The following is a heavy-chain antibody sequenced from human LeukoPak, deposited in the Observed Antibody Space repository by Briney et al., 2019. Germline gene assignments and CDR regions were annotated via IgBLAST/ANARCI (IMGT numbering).Heavy chain of an antibody. CDR1: GGSISSSSYY. Sequence: SETLSLTCTVSGGSISSSSYYWGWIRQPPGKGLEWIGSIYYSGSTYYNPSLKSRVTISVDTSKNQFSLKLSSVTAADTAVYYCARDAPSAAAVPFDYWGQGTLVTVSS. D-gene: IGHD6-13*01. CDR2: IYYSGST. V-gene: IGHV4-39*07. CDR3: ARDAPSAAAVPFDY. J-gene: IGHJ4*02.